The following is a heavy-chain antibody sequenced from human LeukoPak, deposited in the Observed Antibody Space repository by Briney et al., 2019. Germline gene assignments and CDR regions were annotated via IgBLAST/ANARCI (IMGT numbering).Heavy chain of an antibody. Sequence: GGSLRLSCAASGLTFGNYWMTWFRQSPGKGLQWLAPIRPDGGASTYLDSVEGRFTISRDNAANSLYLQMNSLGAEDSAIYYCASSFPYCTSGTCALGDQGTLVTVSS. CDR2: IRPDGGAS. V-gene: IGHV3-7*01. CDR3: ASSFPYCTSGTCAL. CDR1: GLTFGNYW. D-gene: IGHD2-15*01. J-gene: IGHJ4*02.